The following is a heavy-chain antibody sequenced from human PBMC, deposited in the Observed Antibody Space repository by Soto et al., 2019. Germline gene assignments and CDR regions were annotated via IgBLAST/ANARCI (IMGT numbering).Heavy chain of an antibody. J-gene: IGHJ3*01. Sequence: QVHLVESGGGVVQPGRSLRLSCEGSGFSFSNYGIHWVRQAPGKGLEWVAVISHDGNSHHLADSVRGRFTISRDNSKYTVFLHTTSLRREDSAVYHCVKAQERSAQYFAVVITAFDFWGQGTMVTVSS. D-gene: IGHD3-22*01. CDR2: ISHDGNSH. CDR3: VKAQERSAQYFAVVITAFDF. CDR1: GFSFSNYG. V-gene: IGHV3-30*18.